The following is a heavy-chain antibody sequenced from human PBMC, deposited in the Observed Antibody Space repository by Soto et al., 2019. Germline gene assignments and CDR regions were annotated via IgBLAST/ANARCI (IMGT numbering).Heavy chain of an antibody. J-gene: IGHJ6*02. D-gene: IGHD1-26*01. Sequence: PSETLSLTCAVYGGSFSGYYWSWIRQPPGKGPEWIGEINHSGSTNYNPSLKSRVTISVDTSKNQFSLKLSSVTAADTAVYYCAGRDYYYYYGMDVWGQGTTVTVSS. V-gene: IGHV4-34*01. CDR1: GGSFSGYY. CDR3: AGRDYYYYYGMDV. CDR2: INHSGST.